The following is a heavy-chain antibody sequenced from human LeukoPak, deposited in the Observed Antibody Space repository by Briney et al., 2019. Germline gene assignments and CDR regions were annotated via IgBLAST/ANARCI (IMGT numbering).Heavy chain of an antibody. CDR2: INPNSGGT. CDR1: GHTFTGYY. CDR3: ARDPGVAVAVTGEYYFDY. D-gene: IGHD6-19*01. Sequence: ASVKVSCKASGHTFTGYYMHWVRQAPGQGLEWMGWINPNSGGTNYAQKFQGRVTMTRDTSISTAYMELSRLRSDDTAVYYCARDPGVAVAVTGEYYFDYWGQGTLVTVSS. J-gene: IGHJ4*02. V-gene: IGHV1-2*02.